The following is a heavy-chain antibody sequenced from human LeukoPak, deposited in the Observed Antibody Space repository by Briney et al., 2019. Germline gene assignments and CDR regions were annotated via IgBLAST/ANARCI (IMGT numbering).Heavy chain of an antibody. CDR2: INPNSGGT. D-gene: IGHD5-12*01. CDR1: GYTFSGYY. Sequence: ASVKVSCKASGYTFSGYYMHWVRQAPGQGLEWMGWINPNSGGTNYAQKFQGRVTMTRDTSISTAYMELSRLRSDDTAVYYCAREGDGYSGYERLTEFDYWGQGTLVTVSS. J-gene: IGHJ4*02. CDR3: AREGDGYSGYERLTEFDY. V-gene: IGHV1-2*02.